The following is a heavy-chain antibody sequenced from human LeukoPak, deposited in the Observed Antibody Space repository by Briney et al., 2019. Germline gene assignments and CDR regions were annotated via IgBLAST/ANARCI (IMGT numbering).Heavy chain of an antibody. CDR3: ARHGSGRNYFDPLDY. V-gene: IGHV3-33*01. CDR2: IWRDGSNI. D-gene: IGHD1-26*01. CDR1: GFRFNEHA. Sequence: PGRSLRLSCAASGFRFNEHAMHWVRQAPGKGLEWVSFIWRDGSNIYYADSVKGRFTVSRDNPKNTLNLQLDSLRVEDPAVYYCARHGSGRNYFDPLDYWGQGTLVTVSS. J-gene: IGHJ4*02.